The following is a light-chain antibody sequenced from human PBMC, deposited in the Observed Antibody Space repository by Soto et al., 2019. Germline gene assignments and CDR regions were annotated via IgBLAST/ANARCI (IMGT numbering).Light chain of an antibody. J-gene: IGKJ1*01. Sequence: EMVMTQSPATLSVSPGERSTLSCLARQSVSSKLAWYQQKPGQAPRLLIYGASTRATGITARFSGSGSGTEFTLTISSLQSEDFAVYYCQQYSDWPWTFGQGTQVEIK. CDR3: QQYSDWPWT. CDR1: QSVSSK. CDR2: GAS. V-gene: IGKV3-15*01.